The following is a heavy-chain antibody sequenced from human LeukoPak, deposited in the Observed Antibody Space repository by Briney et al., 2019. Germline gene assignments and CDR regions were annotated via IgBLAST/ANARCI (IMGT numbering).Heavy chain of an antibody. Sequence: SETLSLTCTVSGGSISSYYWSWIRQPPGKGLEWIGYIYYSGSTNYNPSLKSRVTISVDTSKNQFSLKLSSVTAADTAVYYCARGNTAIYSAHFYFDYWGQGTLVTVSS. CDR3: ARGNTAIYSAHFYFDY. J-gene: IGHJ4*02. CDR2: IYYSGST. V-gene: IGHV4-59*01. CDR1: GGSISSYY. D-gene: IGHD5-18*01.